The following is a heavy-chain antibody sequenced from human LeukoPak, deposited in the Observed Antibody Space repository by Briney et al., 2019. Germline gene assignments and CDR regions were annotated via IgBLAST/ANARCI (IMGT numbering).Heavy chain of an antibody. CDR2: INPNSGGT. J-gene: IGHJ4*02. D-gene: IGHD3-3*01. CDR1: GYTFTGYY. CDR3: ARASPPHYDFWTKHDY. V-gene: IGHV1-2*02. Sequence: ASVKVSCKASGYTFTGYYMRWVRQAPAQGLEWMGWINPNSGGTNYAQKFQGRVTMTRDTSISTAYMELSRLRSDDTAVYYCARASPPHYDFWTKHDYWGQGTLVTVSS.